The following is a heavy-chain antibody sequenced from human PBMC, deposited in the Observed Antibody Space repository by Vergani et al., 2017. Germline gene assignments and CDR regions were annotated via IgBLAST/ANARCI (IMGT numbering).Heavy chain of an antibody. CDR3: ASCEEIETYKGEFDI. Sequence: QVQLVQSGAEVKKPGASVKVSCKASGYTFTGYYMHWVRQAPGQGLEWMGWINPNSGGTNYAQKFQGRVTMTRDTSISTAYMERSRLRSDDTAVYYCASCEEIETYKGEFDIWGQGTMVTVSS. CDR2: INPNSGGT. D-gene: IGHD1-14*01. V-gene: IGHV1-2*02. J-gene: IGHJ3*02. CDR1: GYTFTGYY.